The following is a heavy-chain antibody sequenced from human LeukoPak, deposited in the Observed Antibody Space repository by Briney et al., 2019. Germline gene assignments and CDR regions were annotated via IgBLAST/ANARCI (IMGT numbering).Heavy chain of an antibody. V-gene: IGHV3-30*04. CDR1: GFTFSSYA. CDR2: ISYDGSNK. J-gene: IGHJ4*02. CDR3: ARVKSMEWLLDIDY. D-gene: IGHD3-3*01. Sequence: PGGSLRLSCAASGFTFSSYAMHWVRQAPGKGLEWVAVISYDGSNKYYADSVKGRFTISRDNSKNTLYLQMNSLRAEDTAVYYCARVKSMEWLLDIDYWGQGTLVTVSS.